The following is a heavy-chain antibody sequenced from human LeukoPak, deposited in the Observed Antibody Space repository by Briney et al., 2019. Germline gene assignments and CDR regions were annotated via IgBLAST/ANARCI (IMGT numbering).Heavy chain of an antibody. CDR1: GGSISGSSYY. CDR2: IYYSGST. J-gene: IGHJ4*02. V-gene: IGHV4-39*01. CDR3: ARRGESENFDY. D-gene: IGHD7-27*01. Sequence: KSSETLSLTCTVSGGSISGSSYYWGWIRQPPGKGLEWIGSIYYSGSTYYNPSPKSRVTISVDTSKNQFSLKLSSVTAADTAVYYCARRGESENFDYWGQGTLVTVSS.